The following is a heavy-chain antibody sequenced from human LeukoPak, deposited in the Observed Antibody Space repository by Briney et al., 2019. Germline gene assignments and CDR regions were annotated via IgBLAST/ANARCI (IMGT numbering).Heavy chain of an antibody. V-gene: IGHV1-69*04. D-gene: IGHD3-22*01. CDR3: TRDGSYYFDSSGYSDPDY. J-gene: IGHJ4*02. CDR2: IIPILGIA. CDR1: GYTFTSYD. Sequence: SVKVSCKASGYTFTSYDINWVRQAPGQGLEWMGRIIPILGIADYAQKFQGRVTITADKSTSTAYMDLSSLGSEDTAVFYCTRDGSYYFDSSGYSDPDYWGQGTLVTVSS.